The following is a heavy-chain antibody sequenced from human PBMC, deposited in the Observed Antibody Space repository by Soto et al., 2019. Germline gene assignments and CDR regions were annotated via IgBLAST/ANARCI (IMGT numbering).Heavy chain of an antibody. Sequence: QVQLQESGPGLVKPSGTLSLTCAVSGGSIRGHYWWSWVRQTPGKGLEWIGETYHGGATYYNPSLKRRVTISTDESKNQLSLTLNFVTAADTAVYYCAHQTISYTLDVWGQGTTVTVSS. J-gene: IGHJ6*02. CDR3: AHQTISYTLDV. D-gene: IGHD1-1*01. CDR2: TYHGGAT. V-gene: IGHV4-4*02. CDR1: GGSIRGHYW.